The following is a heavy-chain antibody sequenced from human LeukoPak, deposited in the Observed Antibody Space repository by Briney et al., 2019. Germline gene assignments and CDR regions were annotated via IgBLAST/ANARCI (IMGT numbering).Heavy chain of an antibody. CDR2: IFHSGST. Sequence: SGTLSLTCAVSGGSLSSNNWWSWVRQPPGKGLEWIGEIFHSGSTNYNPSLKSRVTISVDKSKDQFSLKLNSVTAADTAVYYCARHRARGPGSGGYYFDYWGQGTLVTVSS. CDR1: GGSLSSNNW. V-gene: IGHV4-4*02. J-gene: IGHJ4*02. D-gene: IGHD6-25*01. CDR3: ARHRARGPGSGGYYFDY.